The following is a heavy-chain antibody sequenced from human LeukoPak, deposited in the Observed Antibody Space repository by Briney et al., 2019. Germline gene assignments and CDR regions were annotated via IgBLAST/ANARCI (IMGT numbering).Heavy chain of an antibody. CDR1: GFTFSSYA. V-gene: IGHV3-23*01. D-gene: IGHD2-2*01. Sequence: PGGSLRLSCAASGFTFSSYAMSWVRQAPGKGLEWVSAISGSGGGTYYADSVKGRFTISRDNSKNTLYLQMNSLRAEDTAVYYCAKGSQRNCSSTSCSYYFDYWGQGTLVTVSS. CDR3: AKGSQRNCSSTSCSYYFDY. J-gene: IGHJ4*02. CDR2: ISGSGGGT.